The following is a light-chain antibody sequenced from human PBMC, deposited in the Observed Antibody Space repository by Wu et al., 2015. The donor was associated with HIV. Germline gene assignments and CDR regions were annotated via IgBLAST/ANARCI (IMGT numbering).Light chain of an antibody. CDR1: QNIGNY. J-gene: IGKJ4*01. CDR2: TAS. V-gene: IGKV1-39*01. CDR3: QQSYSTPLT. Sequence: DIQMTQSPSSLSASVGDRVTITCRASQNIGNYLSWYQQKPGKAPKVLIYTASNLQSGVSSTFSGSGSGTDFTLTINSLQPEDSAIYYCQQSYSTPLTFGGGPRWKS.